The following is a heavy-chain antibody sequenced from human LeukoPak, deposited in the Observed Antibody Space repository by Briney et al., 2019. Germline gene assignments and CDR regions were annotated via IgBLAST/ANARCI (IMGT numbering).Heavy chain of an antibody. D-gene: IGHD5-12*01. CDR3: AREKYSGYAAFFDY. V-gene: IGHV4-30-4*08. Sequence: KASETLSLTCTVSGGSISSGDYYWSWIRQPPGKGLEWIGYIYYSGSTYYNPSLKSRVTISVDTSKNQFSLKLSSVTAADTAVYYCAREKYSGYAAFFDYWGQGTLVTVSS. CDR2: IYYSGST. CDR1: GGSISSGDYY. J-gene: IGHJ4*02.